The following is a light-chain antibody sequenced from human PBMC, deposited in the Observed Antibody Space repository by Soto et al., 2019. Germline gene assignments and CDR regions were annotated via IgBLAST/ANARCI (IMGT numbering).Light chain of an antibody. V-gene: IGKV3-15*01. Sequence: EIVMTQSPATLSVSPGERATLSCRASQSVSSNLAWYQQKPGQAPRLLIYGASTRATRIPARFSGSGSGTEFTLTVSSMQSEDFAVYYCQQYNNWPPLTFGGGTKVEI. CDR3: QQYNNWPPLT. CDR2: GAS. J-gene: IGKJ4*01. CDR1: QSVSSN.